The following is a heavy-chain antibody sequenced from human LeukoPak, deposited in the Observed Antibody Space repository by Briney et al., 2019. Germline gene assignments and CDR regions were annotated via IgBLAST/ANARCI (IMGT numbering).Heavy chain of an antibody. CDR2: ISTDSGNA. CDR3: ARGKVLRFLEYLDDTPNWFDP. D-gene: IGHD3-3*01. J-gene: IGHJ5*02. Sequence: ASVKVSCKASGYTLSNYGLSWVRQAPGQGLEWMGWISTDSGNANYAQKFQGRLTMTTDTSTTTAYMELGSLRSDDTAVYYCARGKVLRFLEYLDDTPNWFDPWGQGTLVTVSS. V-gene: IGHV1-18*01. CDR1: GYTLSNYG.